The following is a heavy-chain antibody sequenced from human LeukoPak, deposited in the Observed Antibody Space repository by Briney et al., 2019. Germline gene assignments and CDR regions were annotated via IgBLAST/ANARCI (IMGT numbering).Heavy chain of an antibody. CDR3: ARSKVGNAFDI. D-gene: IGHD1-1*01. J-gene: IGHJ3*02. CDR1: GGSISSSSYY. CDR2: IYYSGST. Sequence: PSETLSLTCTVSGGSISSSSYYWGWIRQPPGKGLEWIGSIYYSGSTYYNPSLKSRVTISVDTSKNQFSLKLSSVTAADTAVYYCARSKVGNAFDIWGQGTMVTVSS. V-gene: IGHV4-39*07.